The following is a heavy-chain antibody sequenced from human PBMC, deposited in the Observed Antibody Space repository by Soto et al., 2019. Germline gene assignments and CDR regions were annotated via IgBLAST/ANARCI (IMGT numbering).Heavy chain of an antibody. CDR2: ISSSSSYI. Sequence: GGSLRLSCAASGFTFSSYSMNWVRQAPGKGLEWVSSISSSSSYIYYADSVKGRFTISRDNAKNSLYLQMNSLRAEDTAVYYCARDLTFRLSSITMIVRQVPSYGMDVWGQGTTVTVSS. CDR3: ARDLTFRLSSITMIVRQVPSYGMDV. V-gene: IGHV3-21*01. D-gene: IGHD3-22*01. J-gene: IGHJ6*02. CDR1: GFTFSSYS.